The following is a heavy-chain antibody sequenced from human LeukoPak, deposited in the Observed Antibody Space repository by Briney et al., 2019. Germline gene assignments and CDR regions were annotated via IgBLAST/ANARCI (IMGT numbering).Heavy chain of an antibody. Sequence: ASVKVSCKASGGTFSSYAISWVRQAPGQGLEWMGGISAYNGNTNYAQKLQGRVTMTTDTSTSTAYMELRSLRSDDTAVYYCARDHRGDDILTGYLYYYYGMDVWGQGTTVTVSS. J-gene: IGHJ6*02. V-gene: IGHV1-18*01. CDR3: ARDHRGDDILTGYLYYYYGMDV. D-gene: IGHD3-9*01. CDR1: GGTFSSYA. CDR2: ISAYNGNT.